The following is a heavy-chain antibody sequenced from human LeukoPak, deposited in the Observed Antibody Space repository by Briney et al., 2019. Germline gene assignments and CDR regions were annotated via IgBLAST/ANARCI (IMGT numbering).Heavy chain of an antibody. J-gene: IGHJ4*02. CDR2: ISSSGSTI. Sequence: PGGSLRLSCAASGFTSSDYYMSWIRQAPGKGLEWVSYISSSGSTIYYADSVKGRFTISRDNAKNSLYLQMNSLRAEDTAVYYCARDREGIPAAIYDYWGQGTLVTVSS. V-gene: IGHV3-11*01. D-gene: IGHD2-2*01. CDR3: ARDREGIPAAIYDY. CDR1: GFTSSDYY.